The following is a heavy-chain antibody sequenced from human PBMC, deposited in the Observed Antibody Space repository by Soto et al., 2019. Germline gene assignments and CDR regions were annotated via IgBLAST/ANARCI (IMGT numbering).Heavy chain of an antibody. V-gene: IGHV4-39*01. CDR2: FHYSEDT. CDR3: ARLGGYCSSTKCYGYYGMDV. CDR1: GGSISSVPYS. D-gene: IGHD2-2*01. J-gene: IGHJ6*02. Sequence: SETRSLTWTVSGGSISSVPYSWGWIRQPPGEGLEWIGTFHYSEDTYYNPSLESRVTISVDTSKNQFSLKVSSVTVADTAVYFCARLGGYCSSTKCYGYYGMDVWGQGTTVTVS.